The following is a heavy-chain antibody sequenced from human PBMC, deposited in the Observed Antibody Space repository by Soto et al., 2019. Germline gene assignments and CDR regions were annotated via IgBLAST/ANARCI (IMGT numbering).Heavy chain of an antibody. CDR2: ISGSGIGT. V-gene: IGHV3-23*01. D-gene: IGHD1-1*01. CDR1: GFTFSSSA. J-gene: IGHJ6*02. CDR3: ANDRYAMDV. Sequence: GGSLRLSCAASGFTFSSSAMNWVRQAPGKGLEWVSAISGSGIGTSYADSVKGRFTISRDTSKNTLYLQMNSLRAEDTAVYYCANDRYAMDVWGQGTTVTRSS.